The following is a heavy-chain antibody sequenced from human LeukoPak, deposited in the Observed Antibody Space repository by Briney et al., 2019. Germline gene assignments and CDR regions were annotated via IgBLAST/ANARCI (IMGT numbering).Heavy chain of an antibody. Sequence: ASVKVSCKSSGYTFAGYYIHWVRQAPGQGLEWTGWINPNSGGTKYTQKFQGRVTMTRDTSISTAYMELSRLRSDDTAVYYCARQVDGNWFDPWGQGTLVTVSS. D-gene: IGHD2-15*01. J-gene: IGHJ5*02. CDR3: ARQVDGNWFDP. V-gene: IGHV1-2*02. CDR2: INPNSGGT. CDR1: GYTFAGYY.